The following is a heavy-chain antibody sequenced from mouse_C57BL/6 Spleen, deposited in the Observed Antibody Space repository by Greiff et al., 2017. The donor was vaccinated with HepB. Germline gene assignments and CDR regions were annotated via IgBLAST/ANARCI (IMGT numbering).Heavy chain of an antibody. CDR3: ASEGDAYDGSSYWYFDV. V-gene: IGHV1-55*01. D-gene: IGHD1-1*01. CDR2: IYPGSGST. Sequence: QVQLKQPGAELVKPGASVKMSCKASGYTFTSYWITWVKQRPGQGLEWIGDIYPGSGSTNYNEKFKSKATLTVDTSSSTAYMQLSSLTSEDSAVYYCASEGDAYDGSSYWYFDVWGTGTTVTVSS. CDR1: GYTFTSYW. J-gene: IGHJ1*03.